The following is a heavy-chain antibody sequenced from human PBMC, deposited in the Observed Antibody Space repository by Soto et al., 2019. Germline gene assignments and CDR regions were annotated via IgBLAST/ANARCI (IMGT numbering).Heavy chain of an antibody. CDR1: GGSISSYY. V-gene: IGHV4-59*08. CDR2: IYYSGST. J-gene: IGHJ6*02. Sequence: QVQLQESGPGLVKPSETLSLTCTVSGGSISSYYWSWIRQPPGKGLEWIGYIYYSGSTNYNPSLKSRVTISVDTSKNQCSLKLRSVTAADTAVYYCARSTTKYGMDVWGQGTTVTVSS. CDR3: ARSTTKYGMDV. D-gene: IGHD1-1*01.